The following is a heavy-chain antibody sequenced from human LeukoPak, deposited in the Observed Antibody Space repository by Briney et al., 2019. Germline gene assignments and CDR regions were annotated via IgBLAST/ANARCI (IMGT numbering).Heavy chain of an antibody. J-gene: IGHJ4*02. CDR1: GFTFSSYA. CDR3: AKEIIGRGEMATDDH. V-gene: IGHV3-30-3*01. CDR2: ISYDGSNK. Sequence: GGSLRLSCAASGFTFSSYAMHWVRQAPGKGLEWVAVISYDGSNKYYADSVKGRFTISRDNSKNTLYLQMNSLRAEDTAVYYCAKEIIGRGEMATDDHWGQGTLVTVSS. D-gene: IGHD5-24*01.